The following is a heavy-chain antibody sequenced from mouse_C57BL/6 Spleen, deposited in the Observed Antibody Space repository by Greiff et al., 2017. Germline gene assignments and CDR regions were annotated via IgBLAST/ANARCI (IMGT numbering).Heavy chain of an antibody. CDR2: IYPGDGDT. Sequence: VKLQQSGPELVKPGASVKISCKASGYAFSSSWMNWVKQRPGKGLEWIGRIYPGDGDTNYNGKFKGKATLTADKSSSTAYMQLSSLTSEDSAVYFCAGGPAQAPWFAYWGQGTLVTVSA. J-gene: IGHJ3*01. D-gene: IGHD3-2*02. V-gene: IGHV1-82*01. CDR3: AGGPAQAPWFAY. CDR1: GYAFSSSW.